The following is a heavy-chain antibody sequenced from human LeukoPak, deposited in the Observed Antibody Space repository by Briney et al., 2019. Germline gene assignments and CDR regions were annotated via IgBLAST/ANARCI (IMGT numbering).Heavy chain of an antibody. CDR3: ARHDGDYDIDY. D-gene: IGHD4-17*01. CDR2: IYYSGST. J-gene: IGHJ4*02. V-gene: IGHV4-59*08. Sequence: SETLSLTCTVSGGSISSYYWSWIRQPPGKGLEWIGYIYYSGSTYYNPSLKSRVTISVDTSKNQFSLKLSSVTAADTAVYYCARHDGDYDIDYWGQGTLVTVSS. CDR1: GGSISSYY.